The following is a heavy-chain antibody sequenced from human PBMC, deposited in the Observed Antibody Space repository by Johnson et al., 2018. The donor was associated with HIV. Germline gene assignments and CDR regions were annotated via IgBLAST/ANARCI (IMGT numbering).Heavy chain of an antibody. CDR3: ARDGGGSSWYGAFDI. J-gene: IGHJ3*02. D-gene: IGHD6-13*01. CDR1: GFTFSSYA. Sequence: VQLVESGGGVVQPGRSLRLSCAASGFTFSSYAMHWVRQAPGKGLEWVAHIKDDGSEKYYVDSVKGRFTVSRDNAKNSLYLQMNSLRAEDTAVYYGARDGGGSSWYGAFDIWGQGTMVTVSS. V-gene: IGHV3-7*03. CDR2: IKDDGSEK.